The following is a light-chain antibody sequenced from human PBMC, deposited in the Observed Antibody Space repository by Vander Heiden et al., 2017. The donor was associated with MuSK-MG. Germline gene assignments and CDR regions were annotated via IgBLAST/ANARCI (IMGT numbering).Light chain of an antibody. Sequence: EIVLTPSSLTLSLSPGERATFPCRASQSVSSSYLAWYQQKPGQAPRLLIYSESSRATGIPDRFSGSGSGTGFALTISRLEPEDYAVYYCQQYGSSPPKWTFGQGTKVEIK. V-gene: IGKV3-20*01. CDR2: SES. J-gene: IGKJ1*01. CDR1: QSVSSSY. CDR3: QQYGSSPPKWT.